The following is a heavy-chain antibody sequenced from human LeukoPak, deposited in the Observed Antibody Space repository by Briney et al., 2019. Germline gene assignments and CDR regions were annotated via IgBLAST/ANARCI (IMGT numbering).Heavy chain of an antibody. CDR2: SNPNSGGT. CDR1: GYTFTGYC. CDR3: AREGGSIVGATHDF. V-gene: IGHV1-2*02. D-gene: IGHD1-26*01. Sequence: GASVKVYCKASGYTFTGYCMHWVRQAPGQGLEWMGWSNPNSGGTNYAQKFQGRVTMTRDTSISTAYMELSRLRSDDTAVYYCAREGGSIVGATHDFWGQGTLVTVTS. J-gene: IGHJ4*02.